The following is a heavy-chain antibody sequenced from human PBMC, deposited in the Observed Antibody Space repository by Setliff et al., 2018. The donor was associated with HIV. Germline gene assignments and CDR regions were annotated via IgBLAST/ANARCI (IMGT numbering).Heavy chain of an antibody. CDR3: PREASGENYPDY. J-gene: IGHJ4*02. CDR1: GYMFSLYG. Sequence: ASVKVSCKTSGYMFSLYGIHWLRQAPGQNLEWMGWINTETGTPTYAPGFTGRSVLSLDTSVSAAYLEISSLVAEDSALYYCPREASGENYPDYWGQGTMVTV. CDR2: INTETGTP. V-gene: IGHV7-4-1*02. D-gene: IGHD1-7*01.